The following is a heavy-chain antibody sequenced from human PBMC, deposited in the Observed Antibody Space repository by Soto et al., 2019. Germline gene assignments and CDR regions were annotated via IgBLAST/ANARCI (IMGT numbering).Heavy chain of an antibody. V-gene: IGHV4-59*08. CDR3: ATYTSDGGGRGY. Sequence: QVQLQESGPGLVKPSETLSLTCTVSGASISRDHWNWIRQPPGKGLEWIGEYSGSTNYNPSLKSRGTISVDTSKNQFSLKLSSVTAADTAVYFCATYTSDGGGRGYWGQGTLVTVSS. D-gene: IGHD6-19*01. J-gene: IGHJ4*02. CDR1: GASISRDH. CDR2: EYSGST.